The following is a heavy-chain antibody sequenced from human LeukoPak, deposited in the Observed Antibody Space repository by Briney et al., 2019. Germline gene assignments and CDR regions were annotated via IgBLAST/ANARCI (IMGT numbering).Heavy chain of an antibody. V-gene: IGHV3-30*02. Sequence: GGSLRLSCAASGFTFSSYGMHWVRQAPGKGLEWVAFIRYDGSNKYYADSVKGRFTISRDNSKNTLYLQMNSLRAEDTAVYYCAKGGPEGYCSSTSCYTRAFDIWGQGTMVTVSS. D-gene: IGHD2-2*01. CDR2: IRYDGSNK. CDR3: AKGGPEGYCSSTSCYTRAFDI. J-gene: IGHJ3*02. CDR1: GFTFSSYG.